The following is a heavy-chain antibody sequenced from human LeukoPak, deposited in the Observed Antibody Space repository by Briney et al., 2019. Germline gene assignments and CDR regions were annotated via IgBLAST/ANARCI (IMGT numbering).Heavy chain of an antibody. Sequence: ASVKVSCKASGGTFSSYAISWVRQAPGQGLEWMGGIIPIFGTANYAQKFQGRVTITTDESTSTAYMELSSLRSEDTAVYYCARSDLEWLLFGAFDIWGQGTMVTVSS. CDR2: IIPIFGTA. D-gene: IGHD3-3*01. V-gene: IGHV1-69*05. J-gene: IGHJ3*02. CDR3: ARSDLEWLLFGAFDI. CDR1: GGTFSSYA.